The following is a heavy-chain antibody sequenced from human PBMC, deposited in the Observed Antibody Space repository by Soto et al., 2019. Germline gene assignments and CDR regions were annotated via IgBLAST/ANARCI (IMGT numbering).Heavy chain of an antibody. Sequence: GGSLRLSCAASGFTFSSYAVHWVRQAPGKGLEWVAVISYDGSNKYYADSVKGRFTISRDNSKNTLYLQMNSLRAEDTAVYYCARDYYYDSSGYYSGYYYYGMDVWGQGTTVTVSS. V-gene: IGHV3-30-3*01. CDR3: ARDYYYDSSGYYSGYYYYGMDV. CDR2: ISYDGSNK. J-gene: IGHJ6*02. D-gene: IGHD3-22*01. CDR1: GFTFSSYA.